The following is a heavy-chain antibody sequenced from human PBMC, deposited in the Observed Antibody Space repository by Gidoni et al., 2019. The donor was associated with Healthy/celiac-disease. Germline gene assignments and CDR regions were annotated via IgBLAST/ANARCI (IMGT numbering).Heavy chain of an antibody. V-gene: IGHV3-30-3*01. CDR1: GFNFSSYA. CDR3: ASGSSSSDDAFDI. Sequence: QVQLVESGGGVVQPGRSLSLSCAAPGFNFSSYAMHWVRQAPGKGLEWVAGISYDGSNKYYADSVKCRFTISRDNSKNTLYLQMNSLRAEDTAVYYCASGSSSSDDAFDIWGQGTMVTVSS. J-gene: IGHJ3*02. D-gene: IGHD6-6*01. CDR2: ISYDGSNK.